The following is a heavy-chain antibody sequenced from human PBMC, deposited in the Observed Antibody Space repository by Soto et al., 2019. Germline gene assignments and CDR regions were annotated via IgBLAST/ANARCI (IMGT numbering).Heavy chain of an antibody. J-gene: IGHJ4*02. V-gene: IGHV1-69*08. CDR1: GGTFSSYT. D-gene: IGHD2-15*01. Sequence: QVQLVQSGAEVKKPGSSVKVSCKASGGTFSSYTISWVRQAPGQGLEWMGRIIPILGIANYAQKFQGRVTITADKSTSTAYMELSSLRSEDTAVYYCARDSYCSGGSCYSEGYFDYWGQGTLVTVSS. CDR2: IIPILGIA. CDR3: ARDSYCSGGSCYSEGYFDY.